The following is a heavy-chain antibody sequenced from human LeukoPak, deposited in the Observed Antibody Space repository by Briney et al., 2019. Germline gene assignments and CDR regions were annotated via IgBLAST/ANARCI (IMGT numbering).Heavy chain of an antibody. CDR3: ARLSYGDYGPDAFDI. D-gene: IGHD4-17*01. CDR1: W. CDR2: IYPGDSDT. V-gene: IGHV5-51*01. Sequence: WXXWXRPMPGKGLEWMGIIYPGDSDTRYSPSFQGQVTISADKSISTAYLQWSSLKASDTAMYYCARLSYGDYGPDAFDIWGQGTMVTVSS. J-gene: IGHJ3*02.